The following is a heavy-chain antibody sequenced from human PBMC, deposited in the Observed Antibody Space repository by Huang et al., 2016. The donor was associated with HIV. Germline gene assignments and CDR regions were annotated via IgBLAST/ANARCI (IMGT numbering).Heavy chain of an antibody. Sequence: QVHLQESGPGLVRPSGPLFPTCTVSGVDSYSWCYFVGGVRARSLMWLSCLGSMYYRGSPYYSKSLKSRVTMPSDTSKNESSLKRGSVTAADTAVYYCARHAGTSRRYYFDFWGRGTLVTVSS. D-gene: IGHD2-2*01. CDR1: GVDSYSWCYF. CDR2: MYYRGSP. CDR3: ARHAGTSRRYYFDF. V-gene: IGHV4-39*01. J-gene: IGHJ4*02.